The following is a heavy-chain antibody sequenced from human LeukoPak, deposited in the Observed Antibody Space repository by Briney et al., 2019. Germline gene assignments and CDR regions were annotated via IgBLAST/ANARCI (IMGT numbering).Heavy chain of an antibody. CDR3: ARYNLWSGHYYFDY. V-gene: IGHV4-59*01. J-gene: IGHJ4*02. CDR1: GGSISNFY. D-gene: IGHD3-3*01. CDR2: VYYTGST. Sequence: PSETLSLTCTVSGGSISNFYWSWIRQPPGKGLEWIGYVYYTGSTNYNPSPKSRVTISVDTSNNQFSLRLNSVTAADTAVYYCARYNLWSGHYYFDYWGQGTLVTVSS.